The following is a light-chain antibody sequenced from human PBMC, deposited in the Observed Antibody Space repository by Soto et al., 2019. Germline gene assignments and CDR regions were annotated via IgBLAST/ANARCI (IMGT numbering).Light chain of an antibody. CDR1: QGISSY. CDR3: QNHNSAPIT. V-gene: IGKV1-9*01. CDR2: AAS. Sequence: DIQLTQSPSFLSASVGDRVSITCRASQGISSYLAWYQQKPGKAPKLLIYAASTLQSGVPSRFSGSGSGTDFTLTISSLQPEDVASYYCQNHNSAPITFGQGTRLEI. J-gene: IGKJ5*01.